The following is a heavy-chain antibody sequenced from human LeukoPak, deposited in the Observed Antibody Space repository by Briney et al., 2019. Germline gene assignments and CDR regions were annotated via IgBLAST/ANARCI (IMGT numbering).Heavy chain of an antibody. Sequence: KPSETLSLTCTVSRGSITDNYWSWIRQPPGKGPEWIGYVYYSGGGTNYNPSLKSRVTMSVDTSKNHFSLKLGSVTAADTAVYYCARGNSSGWYGGFDYWGQGSLVTVSS. V-gene: IGHV4-59*01. J-gene: IGHJ4*02. D-gene: IGHD6-19*01. CDR1: RGSITDNY. CDR2: VYYSGGGT. CDR3: ARGNSSGWYGGFDY.